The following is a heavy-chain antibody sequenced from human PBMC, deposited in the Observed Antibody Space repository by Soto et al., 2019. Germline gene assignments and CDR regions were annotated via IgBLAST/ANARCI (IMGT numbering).Heavy chain of an antibody. V-gene: IGHV3-23*01. D-gene: IGHD3-16*01. J-gene: IGHJ4*02. CDR1: GFIFSNYA. CDR3: AKDRLGGGLDY. CDR2: VTSRGDIT. Sequence: EVHLLQSGGGLVQPGGSLRLSCAASGFIFSNYAMNWVRQAPGKGLEWVSIVTSRGDITYYADSVKGRFTISRDNSKNTLYLQVNSLTAEDTAVYYCAKDRLGGGLDYWGQGTLVSVSS.